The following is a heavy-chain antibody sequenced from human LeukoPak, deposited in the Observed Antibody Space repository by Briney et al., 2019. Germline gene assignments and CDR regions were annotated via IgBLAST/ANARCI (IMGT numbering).Heavy chain of an antibody. V-gene: IGHV1-69*04. CDR2: IIPIFGIA. CDR3: ARDKENYYDSSGYLNY. CDR1: GGTFSSYA. Sequence: ASVKVSCKASGGTFSSYAISWVRQAPGQGLEWVGRIIPIFGIANYAQKFQGRVTITADKSTSTAYMELSSLRSEDTAVYYCARDKENYYDSSGYLNYWGQGTLVTVSS. D-gene: IGHD3-22*01. J-gene: IGHJ4*02.